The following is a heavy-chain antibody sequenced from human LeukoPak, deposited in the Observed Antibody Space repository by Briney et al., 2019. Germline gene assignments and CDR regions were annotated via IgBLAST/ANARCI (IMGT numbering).Heavy chain of an antibody. Sequence: SETLSLTCTVSGGSVSSYYWSWIRQPPGKGLEWIGYIYYSGSTNYNPSLKSRVTISVDTSKNQFSLKLSSVTAADTAVYYCARDANMGDAFDIWGQGTMVTVSS. D-gene: IGHD4/OR15-4a*01. CDR2: IYYSGST. CDR3: ARDANMGDAFDI. CDR1: GGSVSSYY. V-gene: IGHV4-59*02. J-gene: IGHJ3*02.